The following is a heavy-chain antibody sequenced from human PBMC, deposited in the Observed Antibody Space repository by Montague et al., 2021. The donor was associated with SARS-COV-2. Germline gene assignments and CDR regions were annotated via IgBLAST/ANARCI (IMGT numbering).Heavy chain of an antibody. Sequence: SETLSLTCAVYGGSFSGYYWTWIRQSPGKGLEWIAEINHSGTTNYNFNPSLRSRVTISVDTSKSRFSLKLSSVTAADTGVYYCARRDPQTLTLIGLRGKSASDYWGQGTLVTVSS. CDR2: INHSGTT. CDR3: ARRDPQTLTLIGLRGKSASDY. D-gene: IGHD4-23*01. J-gene: IGHJ4*02. V-gene: IGHV4-34*01. CDR1: GGSFSGYY.